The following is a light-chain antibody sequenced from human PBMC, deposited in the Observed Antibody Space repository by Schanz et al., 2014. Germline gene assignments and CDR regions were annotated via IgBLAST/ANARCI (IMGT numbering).Light chain of an antibody. V-gene: IGLV2-8*01. CDR3: SAYVQGRNFVA. CDR1: NSAVGGYNY. CDR2: EVS. J-gene: IGLJ2*01. Sequence: QSALTQPPSASGSPGQSVTIPCTGTNSAVGGYNYVSWYQQHPGKAPKLMIYEVSKRPSGVPDRFSGSKSGNTASLTVSGLQAEDEADYYCSAYVQGRNFVAFGGGTKLTVL.